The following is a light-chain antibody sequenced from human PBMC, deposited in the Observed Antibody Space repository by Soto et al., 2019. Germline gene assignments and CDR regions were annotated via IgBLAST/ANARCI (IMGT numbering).Light chain of an antibody. CDR3: GTWDSSLSDAVV. Sequence: SVLTKPPSVSAAPGQKVTISCSGTSSNIGRNYVAWYQQLPGTAPKLLIYDNDKRPSGIPDRFSGSKSGTSATLGITGLQTGDEADYYCGTWDSSLSDAVVFGEGTKLTVL. V-gene: IGLV1-51*01. CDR2: DND. J-gene: IGLJ2*01. CDR1: SSNIGRNY.